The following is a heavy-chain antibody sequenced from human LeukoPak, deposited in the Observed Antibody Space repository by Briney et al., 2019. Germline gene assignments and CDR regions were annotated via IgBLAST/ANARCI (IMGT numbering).Heavy chain of an antibody. V-gene: IGHV4-34*01. D-gene: IGHD2-2*01. CDR1: GGSFSGYY. Sequence: PSETLSLTCAVYGGSFSGYYWSWIRQPPGKGLEWIGEINHSGSTNYNPSLKSRVTISVDTSKNQSSLKLSSVTAADTAVYYCARAVPGYCSSTSCWDYFDYWGQGTLVTVSS. J-gene: IGHJ4*02. CDR3: ARAVPGYCSSTSCWDYFDY. CDR2: INHSGST.